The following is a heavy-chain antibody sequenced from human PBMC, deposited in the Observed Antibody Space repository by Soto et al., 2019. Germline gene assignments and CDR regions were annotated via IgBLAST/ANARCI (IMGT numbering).Heavy chain of an antibody. V-gene: IGHV5-51*01. Sequence: GESLKISCEGSGYDFTKYWIGWVRQMPGKGLEWMGIIYVGDSDTRYSPSFQGQVTISADKSNNTAYLLWSSLKASDTAIYYCASARHGTYYWNYWGQGTLVTVSS. CDR1: GYDFTKYW. J-gene: IGHJ4*02. CDR3: ASARHGTYYWNY. CDR2: IYVGDSDT. D-gene: IGHD1-26*01.